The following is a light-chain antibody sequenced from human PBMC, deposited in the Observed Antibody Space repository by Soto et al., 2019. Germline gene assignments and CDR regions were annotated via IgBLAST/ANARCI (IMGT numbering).Light chain of an antibody. CDR1: RSISSY. J-gene: IGKJ4*01. Sequence: DIQMTQSPSSLSASIGDRVTITCRARRSISSYVNWYQQRPGKAPRLLIYAASNLQGGVPSRFSASGSGTDFTLTISSLQPEDLATYYCQQSYDRLTFGGGTKVDI. CDR2: AAS. V-gene: IGKV1-39*01. CDR3: QQSYDRLT.